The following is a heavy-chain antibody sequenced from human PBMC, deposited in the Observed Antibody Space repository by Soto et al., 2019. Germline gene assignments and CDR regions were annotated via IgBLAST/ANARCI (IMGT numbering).Heavy chain of an antibody. J-gene: IGHJ4*02. D-gene: IGHD3-3*01. V-gene: IGHV3-30-3*01. CDR3: ARGDFWSGLDY. CDR2: ISYDGSNK. CDR1: GFTFSSYA. Sequence: GGSLRLSCAASGFTFSSYAMHWVRQAPGKGLEWVAVISYDGSNKYYADSVKGRFTISRDNSKNTLYLQMNSLRAEDTAVYYCARGDFWSGLDYWGQGSLVTVSS.